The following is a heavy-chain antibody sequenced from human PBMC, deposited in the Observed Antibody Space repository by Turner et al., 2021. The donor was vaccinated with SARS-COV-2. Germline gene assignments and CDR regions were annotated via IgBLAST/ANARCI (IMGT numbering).Heavy chain of an antibody. CDR1: GFTFSSYG. D-gene: IGHD3-3*01. J-gene: IGHJ4*02. CDR2: ISYDGSNK. V-gene: IGHV3-30*18. CDR3: AKDDNYDFWTGYYMY. Sequence: QVQLVESGGGVVQPGRSLSLSCAASGFTFSSYGMHWVRQAPGKGLEWVAVISYDGSNKYYADSVKGRFTISRDNSKNTLYLQMNSLRAEDTAVYYCAKDDNYDFWTGYYMYWGQGTLVTVSS.